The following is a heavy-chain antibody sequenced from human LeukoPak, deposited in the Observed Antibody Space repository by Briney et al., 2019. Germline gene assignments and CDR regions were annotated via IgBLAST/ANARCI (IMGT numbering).Heavy chain of an antibody. CDR3: DRDSGIYQTIDF. V-gene: IGHV3-21*01. J-gene: IGHJ4*02. Sequence: GGSLSLLCVVCGLPYNNYSMIWVRQARGRGRVGVSSISSSSTYTYHTDSAKGRFTISRDNAKNSLYLQMNSPRAEDTAVYYCDRDSGIYQTIDFWGQGTLVTVSS. D-gene: IGHD1-26*01. CDR1: GLPYNNYS. CDR2: ISSSSTYT.